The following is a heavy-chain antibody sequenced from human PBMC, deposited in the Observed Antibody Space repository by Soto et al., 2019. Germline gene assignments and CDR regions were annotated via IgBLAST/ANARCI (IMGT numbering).Heavy chain of an antibody. CDR2: IYTSGST. CDR1: GGSISSYY. V-gene: IGHV4-4*07. Sequence: QVQLQESGPGLVKPSETLSLTCTVSGGSISSYYWSWIRQPAGKGLEWIGRIYTSGSTNYNPSLKGRVTMSVDTSKNQFSLKLSSVTAADTAVYYCAREGRWFGELSVSLDYWGQGTLVTVSS. CDR3: AREGRWFGELSVSLDY. J-gene: IGHJ4*02. D-gene: IGHD3-10*01.